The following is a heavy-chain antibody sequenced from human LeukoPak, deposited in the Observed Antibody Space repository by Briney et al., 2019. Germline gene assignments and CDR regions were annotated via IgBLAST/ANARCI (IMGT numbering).Heavy chain of an antibody. V-gene: IGHV4-34*01. Sequence: SETLSLTCAVYGGSFSGYYWSWIRQPPGKGLEWIGEINHSGSTNYNPSLKSRVTISVDTSKNQFSLKLSSVTAADTAVYYCARHGPTKSFRANFDYWGQGTLVTVSS. J-gene: IGHJ4*02. CDR1: GGSFSGYY. D-gene: IGHD1-14*01. CDR2: INHSGST. CDR3: ARHGPTKSFRANFDY.